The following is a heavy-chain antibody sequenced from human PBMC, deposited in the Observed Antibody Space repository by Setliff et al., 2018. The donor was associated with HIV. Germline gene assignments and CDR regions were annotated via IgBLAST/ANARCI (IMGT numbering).Heavy chain of an antibody. J-gene: IGHJ4*02. CDR1: GFSLSTSKMG. D-gene: IGHD3-9*01. V-gene: IGHV2-5*01. CDR2: IYWNDDS. CDR3: AHTNPYYDGLSNGFDY. Sequence: SGPTLVNPTQTLTLTCTFSGFSLSTSKMGVGWIRQPPGKALEWLAVIYWNDDSRYNPSLKSRLTITKDTSKNQVVLTMTNMDPVDTATYYCAHTNPYYDGLSNGFDYWGQGTPVTVSS.